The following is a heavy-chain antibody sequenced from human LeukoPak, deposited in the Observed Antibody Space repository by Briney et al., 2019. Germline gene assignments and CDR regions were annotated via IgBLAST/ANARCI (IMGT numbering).Heavy chain of an antibody. J-gene: IGHJ4*02. CDR2: IKQDGNEK. Sequence: PGGSLRLSCAASGFTFSSYWMSWIRQAPGKGLEWVANIKQDGNEKYYVDSVKGRFTISRDNAKNSLYLQMNSLRAEDTAVYYCARGDYQLPGDHWGQGTLVTVSS. CDR3: ARGDYQLPGDH. V-gene: IGHV3-7*03. CDR1: GFTFSSYW. D-gene: IGHD2-2*01.